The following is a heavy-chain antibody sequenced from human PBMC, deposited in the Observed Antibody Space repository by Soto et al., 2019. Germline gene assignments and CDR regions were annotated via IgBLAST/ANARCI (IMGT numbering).Heavy chain of an antibody. D-gene: IGHD3-10*01. CDR3: ARVVMLWYGALSGPGGYYYYLDV. Sequence: QVQLQQWGAGLLKPSETLSLTCAVYGGSFSGYQWSWIRQPPGKGIEWIGEINDSGSTNFNPSLTSRVPISLDTPKKQTSLKLSTVTAADAAVYYCARVVMLWYGALSGPGGYYYYLDVWAKGTTVTVSS. J-gene: IGHJ6*03. CDR2: INDSGST. CDR1: GGSFSGYQ. V-gene: IGHV4-34*01.